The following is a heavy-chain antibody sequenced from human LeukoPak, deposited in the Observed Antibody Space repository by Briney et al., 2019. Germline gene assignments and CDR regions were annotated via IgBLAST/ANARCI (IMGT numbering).Heavy chain of an antibody. J-gene: IGHJ3*02. CDR1: GGSFSGYY. Sequence: PSETLSLTCAVYGGSFSGYYWSWIRQPPGKGLEWIGEINHSGSTNYNPSLKSRVTISVDTSKNQFSLKLSSVTAADTAVYYCARDLKGDYDYVWGSYRYRKNDAFDIWGQGTMVTVSS. D-gene: IGHD3-16*02. CDR3: ARDLKGDYDYVWGSYRYRKNDAFDI. V-gene: IGHV4-34*01. CDR2: INHSGST.